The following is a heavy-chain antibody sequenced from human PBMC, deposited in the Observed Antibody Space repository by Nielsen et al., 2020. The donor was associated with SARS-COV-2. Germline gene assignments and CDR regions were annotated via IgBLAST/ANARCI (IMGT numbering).Heavy chain of an antibody. J-gene: IGHJ4*02. CDR1: GASTSSSDSY. CDR2: IYYSGRT. D-gene: IGHD2/OR15-2a*01. CDR3: ASLPALNNYSDS. Sequence: SETLSLTCTVSGASTSSSDSYWTWIRQPPGKGLEWIGYIYYSGRTFYSPSLKSRVTISLDTSKNQFSLKLPSVTAADTAVYYCASLPALNNYSDSWGQGTLVTVSS. V-gene: IGHV4-30-4*01.